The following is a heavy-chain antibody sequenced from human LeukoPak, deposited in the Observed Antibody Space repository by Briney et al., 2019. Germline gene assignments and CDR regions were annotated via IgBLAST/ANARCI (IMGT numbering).Heavy chain of an antibody. V-gene: IGHV4-4*02. Sequence: PSETLSLTCAVSGGSIKSNNWWSWVRQPPGKGLEWIGEIYHSGSTNYNPSLKSRVTISVDTSKNQFSLKLSSVTAADTAVYYCARGIIRPSLWFGELPYYYYYGMDVWGQGTTVTVSS. CDR3: ARGIIRPSLWFGELPYYYYYGMDV. CDR2: IYHSGST. CDR1: GGSIKSNNW. D-gene: IGHD3-10*01. J-gene: IGHJ6*02.